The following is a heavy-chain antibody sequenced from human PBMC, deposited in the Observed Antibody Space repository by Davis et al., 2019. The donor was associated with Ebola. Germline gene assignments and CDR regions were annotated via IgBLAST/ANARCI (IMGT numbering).Heavy chain of an antibody. V-gene: IGHV3-30-3*01. J-gene: IGHJ5*02. D-gene: IGHD3-3*01. CDR2: ISYDGSNK. Sequence: GESLKISCAASGFTFSSYAMHWVRQAPGKGLEWVAVISYDGSNKYYADSVKGRFTISRDNSKNTLYLQMNSLRAEDTAVYYCARGLRYYDFWSGALRSGWFGPWGQGTLVTVSS. CDR1: GFTFSSYA. CDR3: ARGLRYYDFWSGALRSGWFGP.